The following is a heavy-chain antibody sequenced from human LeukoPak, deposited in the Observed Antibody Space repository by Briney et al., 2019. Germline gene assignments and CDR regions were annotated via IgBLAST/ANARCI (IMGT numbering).Heavy chain of an antibody. J-gene: IGHJ4*02. CDR2: IKQDGSET. CDR1: GFTFSNYW. V-gene: IGHV3-7*01. Sequence: PGGSLRLSCAASGFTFSNYWMSWVRQAPGKGLEWAANIKQDGSETYYVDSVKGRFTFSRDNAKNSLYLQMNSLRVEDTAVYYCARAQSGAFDSWGQGTLVTVSS. D-gene: IGHD6-25*01. CDR3: ARAQSGAFDS.